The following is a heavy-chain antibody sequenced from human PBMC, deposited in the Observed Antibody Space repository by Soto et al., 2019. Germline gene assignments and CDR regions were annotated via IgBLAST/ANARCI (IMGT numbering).Heavy chain of an antibody. Sequence: GGSLRLSCAASGFAFSTIVMTWVRQAPGKGLEWVSSIHGSDGRTWYADSVKGRFTISRDNSKDTLFLQLDSLRGDDSAIYYCAKSIYSGSYYRWFDPWGQGTLVTVSS. D-gene: IGHD1-26*01. CDR3: AKSIYSGSYYRWFDP. CDR1: GFAFSTIV. J-gene: IGHJ5*02. CDR2: IHGSDGRT. V-gene: IGHV3-23*01.